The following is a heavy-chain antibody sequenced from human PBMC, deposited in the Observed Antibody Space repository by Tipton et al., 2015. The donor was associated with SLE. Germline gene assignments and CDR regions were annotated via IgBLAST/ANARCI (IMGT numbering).Heavy chain of an antibody. V-gene: IGHV4-38-2*02. Sequence: TLSLTCTVSGFSISSFYCGWFRQPPGKGLEWLGTIYHSGTTYYNPSLKSRLTLSIDTSKNQFSLKLSSVTAAVTAVYYCAREVITITDSDAFDIWGQGTMVTVSS. D-gene: IGHD2-21*01. CDR3: AREVITITDSDAFDI. CDR2: IYHSGTT. CDR1: GFSISSFY. J-gene: IGHJ3*02.